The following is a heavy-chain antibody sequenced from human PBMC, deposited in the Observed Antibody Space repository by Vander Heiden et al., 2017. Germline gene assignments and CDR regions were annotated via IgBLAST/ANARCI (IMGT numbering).Heavy chain of an antibody. CDR2: IIPIFGTA. V-gene: IGHV1-69*01. CDR1: GGTFSSYA. CDR3: ARRYSSGWYYFDY. Sequence: QVQLVQSGAEVKKHGSSVKVYCKASGGTFSSYAISWVRQAPGQGLEWMGGIIPIFGTANYAQKFQGRVTITADESTSTAYMELSSLRSEDTAVYYCARRYSSGWYYFDYWGQGTLVTVSS. J-gene: IGHJ4*02. D-gene: IGHD6-19*01.